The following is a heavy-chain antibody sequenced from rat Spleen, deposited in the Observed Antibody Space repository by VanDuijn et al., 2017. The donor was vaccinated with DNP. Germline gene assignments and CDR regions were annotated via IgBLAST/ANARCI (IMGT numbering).Heavy chain of an antibody. Sequence: EVQLQESGPGLVKPSQSLSLTCSVTGYSITSNYWGWIRKFPGNKMEWIGHISYSGSSGYNPSLKSRFSITRDTSKNQFFLQLNSVTTEDTATYYCARTDFYSTYIPFAYWGQGTLVSVSS. V-gene: IGHV3-1*01. CDR1: GYSITSNY. J-gene: IGHJ3*01. CDR2: ISYSGSS. D-gene: IGHD1-2*01. CDR3: ARTDFYSTYIPFAY.